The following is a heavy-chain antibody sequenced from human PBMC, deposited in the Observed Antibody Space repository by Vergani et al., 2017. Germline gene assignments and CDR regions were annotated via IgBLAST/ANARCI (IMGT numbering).Heavy chain of an antibody. CDR1: GGSISSGDYY. Sequence: QVQLQESGPGLVKPSQTLSLTCTVSGGSISSGDYYWSWIRQPPGKGLEWIGYNYYSGSTYYNPSLKSRVTISVDTSQNQFSLKLSSVTASDTAVYYCARSASGYCSSTSCYSYYYYYMDVWGKGTTVTVSS. D-gene: IGHD2-2*01. CDR2: NYYSGST. CDR3: ARSASGYCSSTSCYSYYYYYMDV. V-gene: IGHV4-30-4*08. J-gene: IGHJ6*03.